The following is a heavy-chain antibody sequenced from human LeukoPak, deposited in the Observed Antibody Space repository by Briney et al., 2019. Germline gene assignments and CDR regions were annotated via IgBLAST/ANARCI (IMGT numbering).Heavy chain of an antibody. CDR1: GGSFSGYY. Sequence: SETLSLTCAVYGGSFSGYYWSWIRQPPGKGLEWIGEINHSGSTNYNPSLKSRVTISVDTSKNQFSLKLSSVTAADTAVYYCARPYLRGTVVNNWFDPWGQGTLVAVSS. J-gene: IGHJ5*02. D-gene: IGHD4-23*01. V-gene: IGHV4-34*01. CDR3: ARPYLRGTVVNNWFDP. CDR2: INHSGST.